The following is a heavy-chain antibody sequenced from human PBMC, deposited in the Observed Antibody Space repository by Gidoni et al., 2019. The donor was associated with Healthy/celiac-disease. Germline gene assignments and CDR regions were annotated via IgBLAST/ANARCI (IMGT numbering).Heavy chain of an antibody. CDR2: ISYDGSNK. J-gene: IGHJ4*02. D-gene: IGHD2-21*02. V-gene: IGHV3-30-3*01. Sequence: QVQLVESGGGVVQPGRSLRLSCAASGFTFRSYAMHWVRQAPGKGLEWVAVISYDGSNKYYADSVKGRFTISRDNSKNTLYLQMNSLRAEDTAVYYCARPKLRSTEDYFDYWGQGTLVTVSS. CDR3: ARPKLRSTEDYFDY. CDR1: GFTFRSYA.